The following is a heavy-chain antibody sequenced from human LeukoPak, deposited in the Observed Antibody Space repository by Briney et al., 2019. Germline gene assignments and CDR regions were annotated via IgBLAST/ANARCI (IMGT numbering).Heavy chain of an antibody. CDR3: AADLNYYDSSGSGDY. CDR2: IVVGSGNT. D-gene: IGHD3-22*01. V-gene: IGHV1-58*02. CDR1: GFTFTSSA. Sequence: SVKVSCKASGFTFTSSAMQWVRQARGQRLEWIGWIVVGSGNTNYAQKFQERVTITRDMSTSTAYMELASLRSEDTAVYYCAADLNYYDSSGSGDYWGQGTLVTVSS. J-gene: IGHJ4*02.